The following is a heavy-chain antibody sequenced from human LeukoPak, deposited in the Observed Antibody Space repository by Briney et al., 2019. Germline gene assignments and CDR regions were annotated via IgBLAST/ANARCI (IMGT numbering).Heavy chain of an antibody. Sequence: GASVKVSCKASGYTFTSYGFIWVRQAPGQGLEWMGWISAYNGNTNYAQKFQGRVTMTTDTSTSTVYMELRSLRSDDTAVYYCARDTVSDSSAHYYSFDYWGHGTLVTVSS. CDR2: ISAYNGNT. D-gene: IGHD3-22*01. J-gene: IGHJ4*01. CDR3: ARDTVSDSSAHYYSFDY. CDR1: GYTFTSYG. V-gene: IGHV1-18*01.